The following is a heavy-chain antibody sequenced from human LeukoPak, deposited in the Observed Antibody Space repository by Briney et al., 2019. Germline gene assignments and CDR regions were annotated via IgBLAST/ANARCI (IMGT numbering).Heavy chain of an antibody. CDR2: IYYSGST. D-gene: IGHD2-2*01. V-gene: IGHV4-30-4*01. CDR1: GGSISSGDYY. Sequence: SETLSLTCAVSGGSISSGDYYWSWIRQPPGKGLEWIGYIYYSGSTYYNPSLKSRVTISVDTSKNQFSLKLSSVTAADTAVYYCARSLVVPAAPFDYWGQGTLVTVSS. CDR3: ARSLVVPAAPFDY. J-gene: IGHJ4*02.